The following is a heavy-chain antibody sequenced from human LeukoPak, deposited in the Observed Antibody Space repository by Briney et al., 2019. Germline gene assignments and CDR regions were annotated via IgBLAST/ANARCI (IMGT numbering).Heavy chain of an antibody. J-gene: IGHJ6*03. Sequence: TGGSLRLSCAASGFTFSSYAMSWVRQAPGKGLEYVSAISTNGGSTYCADSVKGRFTISRDNSKNTLYLQMGSLRAEDMAVYYCARVVAYYYHYMDVWGKGTTVTVSS. CDR3: ARVVAYYYHYMDV. CDR1: GFTFSSYA. V-gene: IGHV3-64*02. CDR2: ISTNGGST. D-gene: IGHD2-15*01.